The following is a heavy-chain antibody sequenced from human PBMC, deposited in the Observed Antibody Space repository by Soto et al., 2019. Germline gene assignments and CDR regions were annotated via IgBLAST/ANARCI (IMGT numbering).Heavy chain of an antibody. V-gene: IGHV1-69*01. CDR3: ARDPGISAGRYYYYGMDV. J-gene: IGHJ6*02. D-gene: IGHD6-13*01. CDR1: GGTFSSYA. Sequence: QVQLVQSGAEVKKPGSSVKVSCKASGGTFSSYAISWVRQAPGQGLEWMGGIIPIFGTANYAQKFQGRVTITADESTSTAYMELGSLRSEDTAVYYCARDPGISAGRYYYYGMDVWGQGTTVTVSS. CDR2: IIPIFGTA.